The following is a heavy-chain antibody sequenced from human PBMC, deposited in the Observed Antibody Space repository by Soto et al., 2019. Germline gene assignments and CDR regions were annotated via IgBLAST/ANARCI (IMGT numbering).Heavy chain of an antibody. CDR2: IYPGDSDT. D-gene: IGHD1-7*01. CDR1: GYSFTSYW. CDR3: ARVPLGTTFRDYGMDV. V-gene: IGHV5-51*01. J-gene: IGHJ6*02. Sequence: PGESLKISCKGSGYSFTSYWIGWVRQMPGKGLEWMGIIYPGDSDTRYSPSFQGQVTISADKSISTAYLQWSSLKASDTAMYYCARVPLGTTFRDYGMDVWGQGTTVTVSS.